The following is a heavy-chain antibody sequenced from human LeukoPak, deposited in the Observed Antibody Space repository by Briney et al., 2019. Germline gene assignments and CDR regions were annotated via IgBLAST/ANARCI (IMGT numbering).Heavy chain of an antibody. CDR2: INDDGSDA. J-gene: IGHJ4*02. CDR1: GFTFSSYW. D-gene: IGHD6-19*01. Sequence: GGTLRLSCAASGFTFSSYWMTWVRQAPGKGLEWVANINDDGSDANYVDSVKGRFTVSRDSAKNSLYLQMNSLRAGDTAVYYCARGAVAGHSDYWGQGTLVTVSS. V-gene: IGHV3-7*01. CDR3: ARGAVAGHSDY.